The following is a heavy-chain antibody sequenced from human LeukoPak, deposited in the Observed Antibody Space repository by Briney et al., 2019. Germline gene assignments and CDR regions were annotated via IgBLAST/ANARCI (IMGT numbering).Heavy chain of an antibody. D-gene: IGHD6-19*01. CDR3: ARGSSGWTYYYYYYGMDV. Sequence: GGSLRLSCAASGFTFSSYAMSWVRQAPGKGLEWVSAISGSGGSTYYADSVKGRFTISRDNSKNTLYLQMNSLRAEDTAVYYCARGSSGWTYYYYYYGMDVWGQGTTVTVSS. V-gene: IGHV3-23*01. J-gene: IGHJ6*02. CDR1: GFTFSSYA. CDR2: ISGSGGST.